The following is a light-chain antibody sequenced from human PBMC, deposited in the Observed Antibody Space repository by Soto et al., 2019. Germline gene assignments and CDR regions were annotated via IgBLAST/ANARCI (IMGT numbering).Light chain of an antibody. CDR2: GAS. J-gene: IGKJ5*01. Sequence: EIVLTQSPATLSLSPGERATLSCRASQSVRSNLAWYQHEPGQAPRLLIYGASTRATGVPARFSGSGSGTEFTLTISSLQSEDFALYYCQQYNDWPRTTFGQGTRLEI. V-gene: IGKV3-15*01. CDR1: QSVRSN. CDR3: QQYNDWPRTT.